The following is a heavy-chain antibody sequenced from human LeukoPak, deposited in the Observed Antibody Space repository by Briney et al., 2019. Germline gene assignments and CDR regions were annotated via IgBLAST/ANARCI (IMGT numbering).Heavy chain of an antibody. CDR1: GFSLEDFA. Sequence: GGSLRLSCVGSGFSLEDFAMHWVRQVPGKGLEWVSSISWDSGSQAYTDSVKGRFTIPRDNDKNSLYLQMDSLRPEDTAFYYCVKDMGFDLLKDAFHIWGQGTLVTVSS. J-gene: IGHJ3*02. CDR3: VKDMGFDLLKDAFHI. D-gene: IGHD3-9*01. V-gene: IGHV3-9*01. CDR2: ISWDSGSQ.